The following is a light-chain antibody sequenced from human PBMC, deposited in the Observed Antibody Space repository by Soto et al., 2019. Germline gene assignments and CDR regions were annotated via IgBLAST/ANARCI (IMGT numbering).Light chain of an antibody. CDR2: LESSGNY. Sequence: QLVLTQSSSASASLGSSVRLTCTLSSGHRDYIIAWHQQQPGEAPRYLMKLESSGNYNKGSGVPERFSGSSSGADRYLTISDLHFEDEADYYCETWDSNSYVVFGGGTKLTVL. J-gene: IGLJ2*01. V-gene: IGLV4-60*02. CDR3: ETWDSNSYVV. CDR1: SGHRDYI.